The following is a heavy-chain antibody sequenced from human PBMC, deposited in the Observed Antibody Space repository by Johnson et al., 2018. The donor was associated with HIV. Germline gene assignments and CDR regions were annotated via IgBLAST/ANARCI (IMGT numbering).Heavy chain of an antibody. CDR1: GFIFSGYY. Sequence: QVQLVESGGGVVRPGGSLRLSCAASGFIFSGYYMRWGGQSPGSPLSWLVVVSSAAPTSCGAALPCRFTIPRDNDNNSLYLQMTSLRAEDTAGYYLPRDWAVVGATCSDAWVIWAKEKMVTVSS. J-gene: IGHJ3*02. CDR3: PRDWAVVGATCSDAWVI. CDR2: VSSAAPT. V-gene: IGHV3-11*04. D-gene: IGHD2-15*01.